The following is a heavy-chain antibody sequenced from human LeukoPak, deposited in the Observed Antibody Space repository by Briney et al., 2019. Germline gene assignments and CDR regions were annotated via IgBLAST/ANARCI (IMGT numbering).Heavy chain of an antibody. CDR3: ASEYYDFWGGYYYYYYMDV. CDR2: MNPNSGNT. D-gene: IGHD3-3*01. V-gene: IGHV1-8*01. J-gene: IGHJ6*03. Sequence: GASVKVSCTASGYTFTSYDINWVRHGPGQGLEWMGWMNPNSGNTGYAQKFQGRVTMTRNTSVSTAYMDLSSLRSEDTAVYYCASEYYDFWGGYYYYYYMDVWGKGTTVTVSS. CDR1: GYTFTSYD.